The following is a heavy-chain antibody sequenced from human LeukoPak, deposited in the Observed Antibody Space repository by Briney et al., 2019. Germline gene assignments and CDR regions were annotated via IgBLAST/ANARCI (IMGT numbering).Heavy chain of an antibody. D-gene: IGHD4-17*01. Sequence: GGSLRLSCAASGFTFSSYAMSWVRQAPGKGLEWVSAISGSGGSTYYADSVKGRFTISRDDSKNALYLQMNSLRAEDTAVYYCAKDEDHDYGDYYFDSWGQGTLVTVSS. CDR1: GFTFSSYA. J-gene: IGHJ4*02. CDR2: ISGSGGST. V-gene: IGHV3-23*01. CDR3: AKDEDHDYGDYYFDS.